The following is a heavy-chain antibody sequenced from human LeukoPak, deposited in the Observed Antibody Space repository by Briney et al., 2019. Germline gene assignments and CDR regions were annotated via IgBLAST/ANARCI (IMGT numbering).Heavy chain of an antibody. CDR3: ARDLGDILTGLSLN. D-gene: IGHD3-9*01. CDR2: INPNSGGT. J-gene: IGHJ4*02. CDR1: GYTFTDYY. Sequence: VASVKVSCKPSGYTFTDYYMHWVRQAPGQGLEWMGWINPNSGGTNYAQKFQGRVTMTRDTSISTAYMELSRLRPDDTAVYYCARDLGDILTGLSLNWGQGTLVTVSS. V-gene: IGHV1-2*02.